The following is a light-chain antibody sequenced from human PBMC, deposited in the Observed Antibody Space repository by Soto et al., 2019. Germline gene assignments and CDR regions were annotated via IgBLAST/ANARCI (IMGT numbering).Light chain of an antibody. Sequence: PGARATLSCRASETISSSYLAWYQHKRGQAPRLVIYDASTRATGIPDRFSGSGSGTDFTLTISRVEPEDLAVYFCQLYGSSPPGITFGQGTRLEIK. J-gene: IGKJ5*01. CDR3: QLYGSSPPGIT. CDR1: ETISSSY. V-gene: IGKV3-20*01. CDR2: DAS.